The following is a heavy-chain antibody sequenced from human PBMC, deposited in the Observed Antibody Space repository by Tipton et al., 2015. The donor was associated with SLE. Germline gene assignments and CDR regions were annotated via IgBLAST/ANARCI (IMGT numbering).Heavy chain of an antibody. J-gene: IGHJ4*02. Sequence: TLSLTCSVYGGSFSAYYWSWIRQPPGKGLEWIGEINHSGSTNYNPSLKSRVTISVDTSKNQFSLKLSSVTAADTAVYYCAREGSWAVGLWGQGTLVTVSS. CDR1: GGSFSAYY. CDR2: INHSGST. V-gene: IGHV4-34*01. CDR3: AREGSWAVGL.